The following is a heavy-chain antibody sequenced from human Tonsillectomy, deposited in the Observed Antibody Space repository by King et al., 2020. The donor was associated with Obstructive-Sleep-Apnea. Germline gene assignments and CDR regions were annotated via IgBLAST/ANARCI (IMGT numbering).Heavy chain of an antibody. V-gene: IGHV3-23*04. CDR1: GFTFSTYA. CDR2: ISGSGGST. J-gene: IGHJ4*02. CDR3: AKDRGWYRLPFDY. D-gene: IGHD6-19*01. Sequence: VQLVESGGGLVQPGGSLRLSCAASGFTFSTYAMSWVRQAPGKGLEWVSVISGSGGSTYYADPVKGRFTISRDNSKNTLYLQMNSLRAEDTAVYYCAKDRGWYRLPFDYWGQGTLVTVSS.